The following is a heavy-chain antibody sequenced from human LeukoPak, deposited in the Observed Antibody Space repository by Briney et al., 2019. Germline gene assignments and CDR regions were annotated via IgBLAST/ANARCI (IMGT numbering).Heavy chain of an antibody. V-gene: IGHV3-48*01. CDR2: ISSRSSST. Sequence: GGSLRLSCAASGFTFSSYSMNWVRQAPGKGLEWVSYISSRSSSTYYADSVKGRFTLSRDNAKNSLYLQMNSLRAEDTAVYYCARDRVGATDYFDYWGQGTLVTVSS. CDR3: ARDRVGATDYFDY. CDR1: GFTFSSYS. D-gene: IGHD1-26*01. J-gene: IGHJ4*02.